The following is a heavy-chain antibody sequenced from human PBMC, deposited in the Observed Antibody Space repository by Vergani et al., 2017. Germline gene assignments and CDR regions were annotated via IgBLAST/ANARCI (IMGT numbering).Heavy chain of an antibody. CDR3: ATTQTYYYDSSGYSYPQYYFDY. Sequence: QVQLQESGPGLVKPSQTLSLTCTVSGGSISSGSYYWSWIRQPAGKGLEWIGRIYTSGSTYYNPSLKSRVTISVDTSKNQFSLKLSSVTAADTAVYYCATTQTYYYDSSGYSYPQYYFDYWGQGTLVTVSS. V-gene: IGHV4-61*02. D-gene: IGHD3-22*01. CDR1: GGSISSGSYY. CDR2: IYTSGST. J-gene: IGHJ4*02.